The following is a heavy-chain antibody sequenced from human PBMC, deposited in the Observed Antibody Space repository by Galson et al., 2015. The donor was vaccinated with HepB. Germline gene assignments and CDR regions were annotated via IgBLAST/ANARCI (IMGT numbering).Heavy chain of an antibody. Sequence: SVKVSCKASGYIFTTYGINWVRQAPGQGLEWMGWINTDTSKTNYAQKVQDRATMTTDTSTDTVYMELRSLRSDDTAVYYCARDRYYYGLGSFYYWGQGTLVTVSS. D-gene: IGHD3-10*01. CDR3: ARDRYYYGLGSFYY. J-gene: IGHJ4*02. V-gene: IGHV1-18*04. CDR2: INTDTSKT. CDR1: GYIFTTYG.